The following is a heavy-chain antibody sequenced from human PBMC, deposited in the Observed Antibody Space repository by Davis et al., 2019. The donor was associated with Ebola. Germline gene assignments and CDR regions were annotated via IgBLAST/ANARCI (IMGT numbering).Heavy chain of an antibody. Sequence: PGGSLRLSCAASGFTFSSYAMSWVRQAPGKGLEWVSAISGSGGSTYYADSVKGRFTISRDNSKNTLYVQMNSLRAEDTAIYYCARDGGRDYNNLDYWGQGTLVTVSS. CDR2: ISGSGGST. CDR1: GFTFSSYA. J-gene: IGHJ4*02. D-gene: IGHD4-11*01. CDR3: ARDGGRDYNNLDY. V-gene: IGHV3-23*01.